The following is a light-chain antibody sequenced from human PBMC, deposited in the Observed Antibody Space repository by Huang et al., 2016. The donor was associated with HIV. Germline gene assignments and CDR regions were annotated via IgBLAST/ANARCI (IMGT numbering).Light chain of an antibody. CDR1: QTILHDSDSRNY. CDR2: WAA. Sequence: DIVMTQSPDSLAVSLGERATINCKSSQTILHDSDSRNYLAWYQQKPGQPPKLLIHWAAIRKSGVPDRFIGSGSGTDFTLTISSLQAEDVAVYDCQQYYSSPFTFGPGTNVDI. V-gene: IGKV4-1*01. CDR3: QQYYSSPFT. J-gene: IGKJ3*01.